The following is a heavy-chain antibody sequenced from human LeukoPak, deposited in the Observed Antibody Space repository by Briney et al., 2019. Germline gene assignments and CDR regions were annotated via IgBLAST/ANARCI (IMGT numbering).Heavy chain of an antibody. Sequence: SETLSLTCAVSGYSISSGYYWGWIRQPPGKGLEWIGSIYHSGSTYYNPSLKSRVTISVDTSKNQFSLKLSSVTAADTAVYYCARSGDHMVRGVHSWEWFDPWGQGTLVTVSS. CDR3: ARSGDHMVRGVHSWEWFDP. J-gene: IGHJ5*02. CDR2: IYHSGST. D-gene: IGHD3-10*01. V-gene: IGHV4-38-2*01. CDR1: GYSISSGYY.